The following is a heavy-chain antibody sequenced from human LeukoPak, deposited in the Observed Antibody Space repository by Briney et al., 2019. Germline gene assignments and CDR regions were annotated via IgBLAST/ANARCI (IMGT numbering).Heavy chain of an antibody. CDR2: ISGSGGST. D-gene: IGHD2-2*01. CDR1: GFTFSSYA. J-gene: IGHJ4*02. V-gene: IGHV3-23*01. Sequence: PGGSLRLSCAASGFTFSSYAMSWVRQAPGKGLEWVSAISGSGGSTYYADSVKGRFTISRDNSKNTLYLQMNSLRAEDTAVYYCAKDRDCSSTSCYGGNYWGQGTPVTVSS. CDR3: AKDRDCSSTSCYGGNY.